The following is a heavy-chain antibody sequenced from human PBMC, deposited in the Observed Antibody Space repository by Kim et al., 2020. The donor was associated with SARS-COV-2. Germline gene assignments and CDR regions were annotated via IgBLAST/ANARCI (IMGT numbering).Heavy chain of an antibody. V-gene: IGHV3-49*03. CDR2: IRSKAYGGTT. CDR1: GFTFGDYA. Sequence: GGSLRLSCTASGFTFGDYAMSWFRQAPGKGLEWVGFIRSKAYGGTTEYAASVKGRFTISRDDSKSIAYLQMNSLKTEDTAVYYCTSLEVYGGNNDYWGQGTLVTVSS. J-gene: IGHJ4*02. CDR3: TSLEVYGGNNDY. D-gene: IGHD4-17*01.